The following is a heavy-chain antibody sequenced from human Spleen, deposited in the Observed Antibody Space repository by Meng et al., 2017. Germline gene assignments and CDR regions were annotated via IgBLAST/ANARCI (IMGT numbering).Heavy chain of an antibody. CDR1: GFTFDDYA. D-gene: IGHD3-22*01. J-gene: IGHJ4*02. CDR2: LTWNSGFI. V-gene: IGHV3-9*01. Sequence: SLKISCAASGFTFDDYAMHWVRQTPGKGLEWVSGLTWNSGFIDYADSVKGRFTISRDNAKNSLYLQMNSLRAEDTALYYCAKSPRERSNVVVVTNGAFDYWGQGTLVTVSS. CDR3: AKSPRERSNVVVVTNGAFDY.